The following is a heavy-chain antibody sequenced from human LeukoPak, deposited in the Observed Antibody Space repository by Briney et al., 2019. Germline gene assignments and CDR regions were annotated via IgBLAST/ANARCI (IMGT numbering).Heavy chain of an antibody. Sequence: GGSLRLSCAASGFTFSRHWMSWVRQAPGKGLERVANIKQDGTATYYVDSVKGRFTISRDNAKNSLYLQMNSLRAEDTAVYYCARISIAAAGDFDFWGQGTLVTVSS. CDR1: GFTFSRHW. CDR2: IKQDGTAT. J-gene: IGHJ4*02. V-gene: IGHV3-7*05. CDR3: ARISIAAAGDFDF. D-gene: IGHD6-13*01.